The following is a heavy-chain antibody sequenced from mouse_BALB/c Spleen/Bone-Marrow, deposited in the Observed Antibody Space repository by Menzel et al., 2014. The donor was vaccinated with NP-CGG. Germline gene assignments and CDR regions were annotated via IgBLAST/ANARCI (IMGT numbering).Heavy chain of an antibody. V-gene: IGHV5-17*02. Sequence: EVQLVESGGGLVQPGGSRKLSCAASGFTFSSFGMHWVRQALEKGLEWVAYISDGSSTIYYADTVKGRFTIFRDNPKNTLFLQMTSLRSEDTAMYYCARLDVGGYWGQGTTLTVSS. CDR2: ISDGSSTI. J-gene: IGHJ2*01. CDR1: GFTFSSFG. CDR3: ARLDVGGY.